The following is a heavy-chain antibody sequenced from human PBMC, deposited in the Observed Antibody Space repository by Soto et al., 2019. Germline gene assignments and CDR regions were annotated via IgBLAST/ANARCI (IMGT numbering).Heavy chain of an antibody. V-gene: IGHV1-2*02. J-gene: IGHJ4*02. CDR3: ARRSKYYDRSVYYLASKTSQAYQYY. CDR2: INPNSGGT. Sequence: QVQLVQSGAEVKKPGAAVKVSCKASGYTFTGYYMHCVRQAPGQGLEWMGWINPNSGGTNYAQKFHGRVTMSWYTSISSAYMELSRLRSDDTAVYYCARRSKYYDRSVYYLASKTSQAYQYYCGQGTMVTVSS. D-gene: IGHD3-22*01. CDR1: GYTFTGYY.